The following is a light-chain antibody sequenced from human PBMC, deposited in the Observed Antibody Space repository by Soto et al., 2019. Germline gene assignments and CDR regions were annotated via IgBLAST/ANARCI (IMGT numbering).Light chain of an antibody. V-gene: IGKV3-20*01. CDR2: GAS. J-gene: IGKJ4*01. CDR3: QQCGSSPLT. Sequence: EIVLTQSPGTLSLSPGERATLSCRASQSVSSAYLAWYQQRPGQAPRLLIYGASSRAAGIPDRFSGSGSGTDVTLTITRLEGEDSAVYYCQQCGSSPLTFGGGTKVEI. CDR1: QSVSSAY.